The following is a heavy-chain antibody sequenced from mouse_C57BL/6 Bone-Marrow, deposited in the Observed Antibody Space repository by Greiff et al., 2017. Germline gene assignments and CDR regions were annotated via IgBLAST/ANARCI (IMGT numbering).Heavy chain of an antibody. D-gene: IGHD3-3*01. CDR3: TRDDYYAMDD. Sequence: EVKVEESGGGLVQPGGSMKLSCVASGFTFSNYWMNWVRQSPEKGLEWVAQIRLKSDNYATHYAESVKGRFTISRDDSKSSVYLQMNNLRAEDTGIYYCTRDDYYAMDDWGQGTSVTVSS. CDR2: IRLKSDNYAT. J-gene: IGHJ4*01. V-gene: IGHV6-3*01. CDR1: GFTFSNYW.